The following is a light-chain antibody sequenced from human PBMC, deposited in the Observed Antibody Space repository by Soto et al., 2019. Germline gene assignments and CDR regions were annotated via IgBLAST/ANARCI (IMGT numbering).Light chain of an antibody. CDR2: GAS. CDR3: QQYTDWPPEYT. V-gene: IGKV3-15*01. CDR1: HSVKNN. J-gene: IGKJ2*01. Sequence: EIVMTQSPVTLSVSPGERATLSCRASHSVKNNVAWYQQKPGQAPRLLIYGASTRATGIPARFSGSGSGTEFTLTISSLQSEDFAVYFCQQYTDWPPEYTFGQGTKLEIK.